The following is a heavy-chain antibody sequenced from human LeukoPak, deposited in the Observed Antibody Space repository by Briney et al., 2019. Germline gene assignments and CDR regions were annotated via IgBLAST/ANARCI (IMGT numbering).Heavy chain of an antibody. CDR3: ARDLLGYCSG. Sequence: ASVKVSCKASGCTFTSYGISWVRQAPGQGLEWMGWIGAYDGNTNYAQKLQGRVTMTTDTSTSTAYMELRSLRSDDTAVYYCARDLLGYCSGWGQGTLVTVSS. J-gene: IGHJ4*02. CDR2: IGAYDGNT. V-gene: IGHV1-18*01. CDR1: GCTFTSYG. D-gene: IGHD2-15*01.